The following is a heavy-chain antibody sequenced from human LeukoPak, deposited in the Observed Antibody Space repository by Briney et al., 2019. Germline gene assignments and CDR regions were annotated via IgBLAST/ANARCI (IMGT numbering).Heavy chain of an antibody. CDR2: INHSGST. CDR1: GGSFSGYY. J-gene: IGHJ6*03. CDR3: ARSVRWVYYDSSGYSYYYYYYMDV. Sequence: PSETLSLTCAVYGGSFSGYYWSWIRQPPGKGLEWIGEINHSGSTNYNPSLKSRVTISVDTSKNQFSLKLSSVTAADTAVYYCARSVRWVYYDSSGYSYYYYYYMDVWGKGTTVTVSS. D-gene: IGHD3-22*01. V-gene: IGHV4-34*01.